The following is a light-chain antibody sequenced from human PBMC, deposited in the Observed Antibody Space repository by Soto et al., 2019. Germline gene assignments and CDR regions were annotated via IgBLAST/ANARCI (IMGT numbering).Light chain of an antibody. CDR3: QQRSNWPPST. Sequence: EIVLTQSPAPLSLSPGERATLSCRASQSVSSYLAWYQQKPGQAPRLLIYDASNRATGIPARFSGSGSGTDFTLTISSLEPGDFAVYYCQQRSNWPPSTFGQGTRLEIK. V-gene: IGKV3-11*01. J-gene: IGKJ5*01. CDR1: QSVSSY. CDR2: DAS.